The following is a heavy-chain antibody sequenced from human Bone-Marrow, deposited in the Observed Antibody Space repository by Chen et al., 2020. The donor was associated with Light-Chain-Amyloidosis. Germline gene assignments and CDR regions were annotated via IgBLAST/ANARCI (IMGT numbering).Heavy chain of an antibody. CDR3: ARRRDGYNFDY. Sequence: EVQLEQSGPEVKKPGESLKISCKGSGYTFPNYWIGWVRQMPGKGLEWMGVIYPDDSDARYSPSFEGQVTISADKSITTAYLQWRSLKGSDTAMYYCARRRDGYNFDYWGQVTLVTVSS. CDR1: GYTFPNYW. CDR2: IYPDDSDA. J-gene: IGHJ4*02. V-gene: IGHV5-51*01. D-gene: IGHD5-12*01.